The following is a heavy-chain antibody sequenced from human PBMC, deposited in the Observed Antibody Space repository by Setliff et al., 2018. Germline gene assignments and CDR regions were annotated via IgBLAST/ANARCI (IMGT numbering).Heavy chain of an antibody. CDR1: GGTFSSYA. J-gene: IGHJ3*02. V-gene: IGHV1-69*06. Sequence: GASVKVSCKASGGTFSSYAISWVRQAPGQGLEWMGGIIPIFGTANYAQKFQGRVTMTEDTSTDTAYMELSSLRSEDTAVYYCATPRSGIIDAFDIWGQGTMVTVSS. CDR3: ATPRSGIIDAFDI. CDR2: IIPIFGTA. D-gene: IGHD2-15*01.